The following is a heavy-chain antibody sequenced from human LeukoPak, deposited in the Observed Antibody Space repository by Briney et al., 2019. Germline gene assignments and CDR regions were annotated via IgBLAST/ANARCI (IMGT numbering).Heavy chain of an antibody. V-gene: IGHV4-34*01. CDR1: GGSFSGYY. J-gene: IGHJ4*02. CDR3: ASTNSYSSSWYDY. D-gene: IGHD6-13*01. Sequence: SETLSLTCAVYGGSFSGYYWSWTRQPPGKGLEWIGEINHSGSTNYNPSPKSRVTISVDTSKNQFSLKLSSVTAADTAVYYCASTNSYSSSWYDYWGQGTLVTVSS. CDR2: INHSGST.